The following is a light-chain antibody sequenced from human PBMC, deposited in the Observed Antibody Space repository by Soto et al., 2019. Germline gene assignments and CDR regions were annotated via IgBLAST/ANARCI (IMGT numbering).Light chain of an antibody. J-gene: IGKJ1*01. V-gene: IGKV3-15*01. CDR3: HQYNEWPRT. CDR1: QSVGIN. Sequence: EIVMTQSPAPLAVSPGERATLSCRTSQSVGINLAWYQQKPGQAPRLLVYGASTRATGIPARFSGSGSGTEFTLTISSLQSEDFAVYYCHQYNEWPRTFGQGTKVDIK. CDR2: GAS.